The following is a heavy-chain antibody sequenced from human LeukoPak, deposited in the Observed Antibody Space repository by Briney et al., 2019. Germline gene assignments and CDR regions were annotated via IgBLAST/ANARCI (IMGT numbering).Heavy chain of an antibody. V-gene: IGHV4-31*03. J-gene: IGHJ4*02. Sequence: SQTLSLTCTVSGGSISSGGYYWSWIRQHPGRGLEWIGYIYYSGSTYYNPSLKSRVTISVDTSKNQLSLKLSSVTAADTAVYYCARGESYGDLDYWGQGTLVTVSS. CDR2: IYYSGST. D-gene: IGHD4-17*01. CDR1: GGSISSGGYY. CDR3: ARGESYGDLDY.